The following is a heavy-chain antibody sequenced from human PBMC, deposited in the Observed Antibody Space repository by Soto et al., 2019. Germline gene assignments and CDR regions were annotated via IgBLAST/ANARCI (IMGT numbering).Heavy chain of an antibody. CDR2: ISYDGSNK. CDR1: GFTFSSYA. J-gene: IGHJ4*02. D-gene: IGHD2-15*01. CDR3: ARGDGISGPDGY. Sequence: QVQLVESGGGVVQPGRSLRLSCATSGFTFSSYAMHWVRQAPGKGPEWVAIISYDGSNKYYADSVKGRFIISRDNSKNTLFLQMNSLRTEDTAVYHCARGDGISGPDGYWGQGTLVTVSS. V-gene: IGHV3-30-3*01.